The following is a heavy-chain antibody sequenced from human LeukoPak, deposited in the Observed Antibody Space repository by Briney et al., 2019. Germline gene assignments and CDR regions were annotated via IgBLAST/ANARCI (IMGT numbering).Heavy chain of an antibody. D-gene: IGHD3-3*01. CDR1: GLTVSSNY. V-gene: IGHV3-66*01. Sequence: GGSLRRSCAASGLTVSSNYMSWVRQAPGKGLEWVSVIYSGGRTYYADSVKGRFTISRDNSKNTLYLQMNSLRAEDTALYYCARSTIFGVVISDYWGQGTLVTVSS. J-gene: IGHJ4*02. CDR2: IYSGGRT. CDR3: ARSTIFGVVISDY.